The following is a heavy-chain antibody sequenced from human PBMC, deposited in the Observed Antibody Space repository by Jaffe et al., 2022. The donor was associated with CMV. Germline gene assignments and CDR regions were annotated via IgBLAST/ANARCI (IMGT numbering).Heavy chain of an antibody. Sequence: QVQLQQWGAGLLKPSETLSLTCAVYGGSFSGYYWSWIRQPPGKGLEWIGEINHSGSTNYNPSLKSRVTISVDTSKNQFSLKLSSVTAADTAVYYCARLVVVAANKHGPFDYWGQGTLVTVSS. CDR2: INHSGST. J-gene: IGHJ4*02. CDR3: ARLVVVAANKHGPFDY. CDR1: GGSFSGYY. D-gene: IGHD2-15*01. V-gene: IGHV4-34*01.